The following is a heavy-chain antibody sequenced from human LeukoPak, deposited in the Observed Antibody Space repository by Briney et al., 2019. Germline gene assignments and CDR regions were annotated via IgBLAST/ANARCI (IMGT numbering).Heavy chain of an antibody. CDR1: GFTFSSYA. V-gene: IGHV3-30-3*01. CDR3: ARDPYCSSTSCYHYSDY. D-gene: IGHD2-2*01. CDR2: ISYDGSNK. J-gene: IGHJ4*02. Sequence: GGSLRLSCAASGFTFSSYAMHWVRQAPGKGLEWVAVISYDGSNKYYADSVKGRFTISRDNSKNTPYLQMNSLRAEDTAVYYCARDPYCSSTSCYHYSDYWGQGTLVTVSS.